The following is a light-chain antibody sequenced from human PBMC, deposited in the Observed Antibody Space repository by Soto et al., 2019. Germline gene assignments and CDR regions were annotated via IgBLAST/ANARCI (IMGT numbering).Light chain of an antibody. CDR3: QQRSR. J-gene: IGKJ4*01. CDR2: DAS. V-gene: IGKV3-11*01. CDR1: QSSSGY. Sequence: NVLTQSPATLSLSPGDSATLSCRASQSSSGYLAWYQQNPGQAPRLLIYDASTRAPGIPAMFSGSGSGTDYTLTNTRLEPEDFAVYYCQQRSRFGGGTKVEI.